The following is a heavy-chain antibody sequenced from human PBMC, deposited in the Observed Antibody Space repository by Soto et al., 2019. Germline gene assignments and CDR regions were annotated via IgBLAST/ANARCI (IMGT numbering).Heavy chain of an antibody. J-gene: IGHJ4*02. D-gene: IGHD3-3*01. CDR2: IKQDGNEK. Sequence: GGSLRLSCAASGFTFSTYWMSWVRQAPGKGLEWVANIKQDGNEKYYVDSVKGRFTISRDNAKNSLYLQMNNLRAEDTAMYYCARAFSRTTFGVGLWGQGTLVTVSS. CDR3: ARAFSRTTFGVGL. V-gene: IGHV3-7*01. CDR1: GFTFSTYW.